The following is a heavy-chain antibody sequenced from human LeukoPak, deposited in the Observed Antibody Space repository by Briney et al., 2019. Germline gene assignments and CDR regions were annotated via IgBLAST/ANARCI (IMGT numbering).Heavy chain of an antibody. CDR3: AKDSTPVTRAAFQH. CDR1: AFTFSSYG. V-gene: IGHV3-30*02. J-gene: IGHJ1*01. Sequence: PGGSLRLSCAASAFTFSSYGMHWVRQAPGKGLEWVAFIRYDGSNKYYAGSVKGRFTISRDNSKNTLYLQMNSLRAEDTAVYYCAKDSTPVTRAAFQHWGQGTLVTVSS. CDR2: IRYDGSNK. D-gene: IGHD4-17*01.